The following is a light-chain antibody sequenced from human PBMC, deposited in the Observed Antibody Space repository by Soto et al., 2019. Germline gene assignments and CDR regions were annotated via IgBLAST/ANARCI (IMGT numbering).Light chain of an antibody. CDR1: SSNIGAGYD. Sequence: QSVLTQPPSVSGAPGQRVTISCTGSSSNIGAGYDVHWYQQRPGAAPKLLISANINRPSGVPDRFSGSKSGTSASLAITGLQADDEGDYYCAAWDDSLNGYVFGTGTKLTVL. CDR3: AAWDDSLNGYV. J-gene: IGLJ1*01. CDR2: ANI. V-gene: IGLV1-40*01.